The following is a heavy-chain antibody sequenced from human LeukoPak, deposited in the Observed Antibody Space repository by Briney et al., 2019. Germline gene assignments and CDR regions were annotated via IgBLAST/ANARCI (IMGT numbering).Heavy chain of an antibody. CDR1: GGSFSGYY. J-gene: IGHJ4*02. D-gene: IGHD4-11*01. CDR2: INHSGST. V-gene: IGHV4-34*01. Sequence: SETLSLTCAFYGGSFSGYYWSWIRQPPGKGLEWIGEINHSGSTNYNPSLKSRVTISVDTSKNQFSPKLSSVTAADTAVYYCARVGVTTAYWGQGTLVTVSS. CDR3: ARVGVTTAY.